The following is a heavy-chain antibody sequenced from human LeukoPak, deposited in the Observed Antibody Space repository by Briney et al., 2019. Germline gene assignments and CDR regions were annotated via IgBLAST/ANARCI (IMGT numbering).Heavy chain of an antibody. CDR2: INQDGSEK. D-gene: IGHD1-1*01. J-gene: IGHJ4*02. Sequence: GGSLRLSCAASGFTFSNYGMSWVRQAPGKGLEWAANINQDGSEKNYVDSVKGRFTTSRDNAKNSLYLQMNSLRAEDTAVYYCARGRRGDSWGQGTLVTVSS. CDR1: GFTFSNYG. CDR3: ARGRRGDS. V-gene: IGHV3-7*01.